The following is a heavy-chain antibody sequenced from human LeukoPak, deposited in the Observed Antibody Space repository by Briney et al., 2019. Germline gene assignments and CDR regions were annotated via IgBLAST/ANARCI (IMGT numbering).Heavy chain of an antibody. CDR3: AKSVPYSGYDC. J-gene: IGHJ3*01. V-gene: IGHV3-23*01. Sequence: RXAPGKXXXWVSAISGSGGSTYYADSVKGRFTISRDNSKNTLYLQMNSLRAEDTAVYYCAKSVPYSGYDCWGQGTMVTVSS. D-gene: IGHD5-12*01. CDR2: ISGSGGST.